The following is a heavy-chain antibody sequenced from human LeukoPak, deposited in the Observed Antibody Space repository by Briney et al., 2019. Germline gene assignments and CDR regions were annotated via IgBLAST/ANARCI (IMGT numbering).Heavy chain of an antibody. CDR2: ISSSSDYT. Sequence: PGGSLRLSCAASGFTFSTYAMSWIRQAPGKGLEWVSYISSSSDYTNYADSVRGRFTISRDNAKNSLYLQMNSLRAEDTAVYYCARPPYSSSWDPGWFDPWGQGTLITVSS. CDR1: GFTFSTYA. D-gene: IGHD6-13*01. J-gene: IGHJ5*02. V-gene: IGHV3-11*06. CDR3: ARPPYSSSWDPGWFDP.